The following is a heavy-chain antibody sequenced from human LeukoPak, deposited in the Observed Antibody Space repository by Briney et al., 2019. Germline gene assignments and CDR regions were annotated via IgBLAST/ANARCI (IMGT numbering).Heavy chain of an antibody. J-gene: IGHJ1*01. D-gene: IGHD6-25*01. CDR2: IYHSGST. V-gene: IGHV4-30-2*02. Sequence: SETLSLTCTVSGGSISSGGYYWSWIRQPPGKGLEWIGYIYHSGSTYYNPSLKSRVTISVDTSKNQFSLKMSSVTAADTAVYYCARSGGYSSGLQHWGQGTLVTVSS. CDR1: GGSISSGGYY. CDR3: ARSGGYSSGLQH.